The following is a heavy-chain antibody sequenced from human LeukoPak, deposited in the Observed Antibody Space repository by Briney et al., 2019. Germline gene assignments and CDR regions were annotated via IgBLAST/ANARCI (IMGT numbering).Heavy chain of an antibody. Sequence: ASVKVSCKASGYIFTDYYIHWVRQAPGQGLQRMGWINPLSGGTNYAQKFRGRVTMTRDTSIATIYMDLNSLVSDDTAVYYCARGHDNTGYNYFDQWGQGTLVTVSS. J-gene: IGHJ4*02. D-gene: IGHD5-18*01. CDR2: INPLSGGT. CDR3: ARGHDNTGYNYFDQ. V-gene: IGHV1-2*02. CDR1: GYIFTDYY.